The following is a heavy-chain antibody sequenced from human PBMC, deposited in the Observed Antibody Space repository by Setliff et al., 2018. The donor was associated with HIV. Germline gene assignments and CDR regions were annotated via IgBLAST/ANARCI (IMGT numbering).Heavy chain of an antibody. CDR2: IYYTGIP. D-gene: IGHD2-2*01. Sequence: KPSETLSLTCTVSGGSISSHYWSWIRQPPGKGLEWVGLIYYTGIPTYNPSLSSRVTISVDTSKNQFSLKLTSVTAADTAFYYCARQGLVLVPASIDWRLPPSPIDYWGQGALVTVSS. CDR3: ARQGLVLVPASIDWRLPPSPIDY. CDR1: GGSISSHY. J-gene: IGHJ4*02. V-gene: IGHV4-59*08.